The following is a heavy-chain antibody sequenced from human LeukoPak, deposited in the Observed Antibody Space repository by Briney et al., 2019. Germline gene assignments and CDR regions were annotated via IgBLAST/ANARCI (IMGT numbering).Heavy chain of an antibody. J-gene: IGHJ6*02. CDR1: GGSFSGYY. CDR2: INHSGST. CDR3: ARDCRDGYNLGFQDYYGMDV. V-gene: IGHV4-34*01. Sequence: SETLSLTCAVYGGSFSGYYWSWIRQPPGKGLEWIGEINHSGSTNYNPSLESRVTISVDTSKNQFSLKLSSVTAADTAVYYCARDCRDGYNLGFQDYYGMDVWGQGTTVTVSS. D-gene: IGHD5-24*01.